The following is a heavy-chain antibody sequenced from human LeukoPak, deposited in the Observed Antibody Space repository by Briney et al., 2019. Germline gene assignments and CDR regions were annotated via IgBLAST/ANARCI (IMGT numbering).Heavy chain of an antibody. CDR2: ISGSSTYI. CDR3: ARESPTTTIVTPSAFDI. D-gene: IGHD4-23*01. J-gene: IGHJ3*02. Sequence: GGSLRLSCAGSGFVFSSYSINWVRQAPEKGLEWVSSISGSSTYIYYADSVKGRFTISRDNAKNSLYLQMNSLRAEDTAVHYCARESPTTTIVTPSAFDIWGQGTMVTVSS. CDR1: GFVFSSYS. V-gene: IGHV3-21*01.